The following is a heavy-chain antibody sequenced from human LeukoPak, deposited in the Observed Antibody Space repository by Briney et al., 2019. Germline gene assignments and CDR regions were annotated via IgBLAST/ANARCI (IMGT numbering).Heavy chain of an antibody. CDR2: IIPIFGTA. D-gene: IGHD3-10*01. CDR1: GGTFSSYA. Sequence: SVKVSCKASGGTFSSYAISWVRRAPGQGLEWMGGIIPIFGTANYAQKFQGRVTITADESTSTAYMELGSLRSEDTAVYYCATIWFGELPPDYYFDYWGQGTLVTVSS. V-gene: IGHV1-69*01. CDR3: ATIWFGELPPDYYFDY. J-gene: IGHJ4*02.